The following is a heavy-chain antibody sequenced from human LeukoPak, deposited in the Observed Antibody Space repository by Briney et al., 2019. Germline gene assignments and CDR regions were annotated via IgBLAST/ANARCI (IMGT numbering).Heavy chain of an antibody. D-gene: IGHD2-8*01. CDR2: ISSSSSTI. CDR3: ARVPPYCTNGVCYTTLDY. J-gene: IGHJ4*02. V-gene: IGHV3-48*01. Sequence: QPGGSLRLSCAASGFTFSSYSMNWVRQAPGKGQAWVSYISSSSSTIYYADSVKGRFTISRDNAKNSLYLQMNSLRAEDTAVYYCARVPPYCTNGVCYTTLDYWGQGTLVTVFS. CDR1: GFTFSSYS.